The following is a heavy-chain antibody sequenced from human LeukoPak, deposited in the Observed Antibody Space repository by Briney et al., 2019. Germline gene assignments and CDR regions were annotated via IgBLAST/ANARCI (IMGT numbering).Heavy chain of an antibody. CDR3: AKSHLPNSYSGTYYCDY. CDR2: IRYHETKT. Sequence: GGSLRLSCAASGFTFSSYGMHWVRQAPAKGLEWLAFIRYHETKTFYGDSVKGRFTISRDNSKNTLYLQMNSLRAEDTAVYYCAKSHLPNSYSGTYYCDYWGQRTQVTVSA. CDR1: GFTFSSYG. V-gene: IGHV3-30*02. D-gene: IGHD1-26*01. J-gene: IGHJ4*02.